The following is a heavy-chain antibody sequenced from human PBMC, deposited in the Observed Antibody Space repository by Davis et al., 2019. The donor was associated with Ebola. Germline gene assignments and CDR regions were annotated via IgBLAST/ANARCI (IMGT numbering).Heavy chain of an antibody. CDR2: VFHSGNT. CDR3: ARHVDGDFWYFDP. J-gene: IGHJ5*02. D-gene: IGHD4-17*01. CDR1: GVPISNSYW. V-gene: IGHV4-4*02. Sequence: GSLRLSCDVSGVPISNSYWWSWFRQPPGKGLEWIGEVFHSGNTNYNPSLKSRATISVDRSKNQFSLKLLSLSAADTAVYYCARHVDGDFWYFDPWGQGTLVTVSS.